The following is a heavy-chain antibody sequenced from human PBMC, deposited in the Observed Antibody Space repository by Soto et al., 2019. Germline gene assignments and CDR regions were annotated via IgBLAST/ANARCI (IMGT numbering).Heavy chain of an antibody. D-gene: IGHD3-16*01. CDR2: ISAYNGNT. CDR1: GYTFTSYG. Sequence: AASVKVCCKASGYTFTSYGIRWVRQDPGQGLEWMGWISAYNGNTNYAQKLQGRVTMTTDTSTSTAYMELRSLRSDDTAVYYCARGYDYTPRVFDIWGQGTMVTVSS. J-gene: IGHJ3*02. CDR3: ARGYDYTPRVFDI. V-gene: IGHV1-18*01.